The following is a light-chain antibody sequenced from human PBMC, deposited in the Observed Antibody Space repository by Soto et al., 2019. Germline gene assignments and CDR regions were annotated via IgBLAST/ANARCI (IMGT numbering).Light chain of an antibody. CDR3: SLYTSSSIVV. V-gene: IGLV2-18*01. CDR1: SSDVGSYNR. J-gene: IGLJ2*01. Sequence: QSALTQTPSVSGSPGQSVTISCTGTSSDVGSYNRVSWYQQPPGTAPKLMIYEVSNRPSGVPDRFSGSKSGNTASLTISGLQAEYEADYYCSLYTSSSIVVFGGGTKLTVL. CDR2: EVS.